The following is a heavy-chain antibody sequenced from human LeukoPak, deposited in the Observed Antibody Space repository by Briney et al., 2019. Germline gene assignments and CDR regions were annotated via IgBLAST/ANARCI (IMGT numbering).Heavy chain of an antibody. CDR3: AKVGDIVVVPAADAFDI. J-gene: IGHJ3*02. CDR2: IHYDGSNK. CDR1: GFTFSNYG. Sequence: GGSLRLSCAASGFTFSNYGMHWVRQAPGKGLEWVAFIHYDGSNKYYADSVKGRFTISRDNSKNTLYLQMNSLRAEDTAVYYCAKVGDIVVVPAADAFDIWGQGTMVTVSS. D-gene: IGHD2-2*01. V-gene: IGHV3-30*02.